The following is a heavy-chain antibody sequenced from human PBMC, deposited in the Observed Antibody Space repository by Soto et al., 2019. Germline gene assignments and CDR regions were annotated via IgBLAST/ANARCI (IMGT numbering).Heavy chain of an antibody. D-gene: IGHD5-12*01. CDR2: ISGSGGST. Sequence: GGSLRLSCAASGFTSSSYAMSWVRQAPGKGLEWVSAISGSGGSTYYADSVKGQVTISADKSISTAYLQWSSLKASDTAMYYCARPDIVATIQELGPITNWGQGTLVTVSS. J-gene: IGHJ4*02. CDR3: ARPDIVATIQELGPITN. CDR1: GFTSSSYA. V-gene: IGHV3-23*01.